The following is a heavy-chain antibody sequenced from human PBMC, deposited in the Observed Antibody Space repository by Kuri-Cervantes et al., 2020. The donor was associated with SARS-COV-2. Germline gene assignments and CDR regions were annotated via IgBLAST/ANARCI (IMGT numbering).Heavy chain of an antibody. J-gene: IGHJ4*02. Sequence: ASVKVSCKTSGYNSNVYGVTWVRQAPGQGLEWMGWVSAYGGTPTYAQKFQGRVTFSTDTFTTTSYMELRSLRSDDTAVYYCARVKQWLGRGGVVFDYWGQGTLVTVSS. CDR3: ARVKQWLGRGGVVFDY. D-gene: IGHD6-19*01. CDR2: VSAYGGTP. V-gene: IGHV1-18*01. CDR1: GYNSNVYG.